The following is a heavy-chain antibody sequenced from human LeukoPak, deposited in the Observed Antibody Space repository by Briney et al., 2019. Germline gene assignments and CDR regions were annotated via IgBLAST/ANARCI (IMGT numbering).Heavy chain of an antibody. CDR3: ARDPFRYDSSGYLP. D-gene: IGHD3-22*01. CDR2: INPKSGGT. CDR1: GYTFTDYY. Sequence: ASVTVSRKASGYTFTDYYMHWVRQPPGQGLAWVGWINPKSGGTNYAQKFQGRVTMTRDTSISTAYMELSRLRSDDTAVYYCARDPFRYDSSGYLPGGQGTLVTVSS. J-gene: IGHJ4*02. V-gene: IGHV1-2*02.